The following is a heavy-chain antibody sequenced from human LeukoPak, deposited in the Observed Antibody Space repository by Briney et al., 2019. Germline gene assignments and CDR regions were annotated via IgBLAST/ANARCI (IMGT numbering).Heavy chain of an antibody. J-gene: IGHJ6*02. CDR2: ISYDGSNK. CDR3: ARDVVRYYGSGSYFYYYGMDV. Sequence: GGSLRLSCAASGFTFSSYAMHWVRQAPGKGLEWVAVISYDGSNKYYADSVKGRFTISRDNSKNTLYLQMNSLRAEDTAVYYCARDVVRYYGSGSYFYYYGMDVWGQGTTVTVSS. CDR1: GFTFSSYA. V-gene: IGHV3-30-3*01. D-gene: IGHD3-10*01.